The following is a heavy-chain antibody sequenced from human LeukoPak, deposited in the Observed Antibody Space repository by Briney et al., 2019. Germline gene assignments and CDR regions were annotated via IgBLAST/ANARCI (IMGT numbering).Heavy chain of an antibody. J-gene: IGHJ4*02. CDR3: ARDRSSSSSNPDN. V-gene: IGHV3-74*01. D-gene: IGHD6-6*01. CDR1: GFTFSTYW. Sequence: PGGSLRLSCAASGFTFSTYWMHWVRQAPGKGLVWVSHIKTDGSSTTYADSVKGRFTISRDNSKNTLFLQMNSLRAEDTAVYYCARDRSSSSSNPDNWGQGTLVTVSS. CDR2: IKTDGSST.